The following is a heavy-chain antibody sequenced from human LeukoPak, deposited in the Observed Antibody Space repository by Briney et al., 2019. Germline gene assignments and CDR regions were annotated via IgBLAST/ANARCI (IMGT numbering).Heavy chain of an antibody. J-gene: IGHJ4*02. D-gene: IGHD3-22*01. V-gene: IGHV3-23*01. CDR1: GFTLRNYA. CDR2: ISGGSST. CDR3: AKKGGYDSSGYLPLEY. Sequence: PGGSLRLSCAASGFTLRNYAMTWVRQAPGKGLEWVSAISGGSSTYFADSVKGRFTISRDNSENTVYLQMNSLRAEDTAVYYCAKKGGYDSSGYLPLEYWGQGTLVTVSS.